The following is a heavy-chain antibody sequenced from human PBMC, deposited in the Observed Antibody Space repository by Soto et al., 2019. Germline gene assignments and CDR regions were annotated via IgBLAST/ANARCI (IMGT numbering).Heavy chain of an antibody. D-gene: IGHD3-22*01. V-gene: IGHV4-39*01. CDR2: IYYSGST. CDR3: ARYYYDSTYFDY. CDR1: GGSISSSSYY. Sequence: QLQLQESGPGLVKPSETLSLTCTVSGGSISSSSYYWGWIRQPPGKGLEWIGRIYYSGSTYYNPSLKSRVTISVDTSKNQFSLKLSSVTAADTAVYYCARYYYDSTYFDYWGQGTLVTVSS. J-gene: IGHJ4*02.